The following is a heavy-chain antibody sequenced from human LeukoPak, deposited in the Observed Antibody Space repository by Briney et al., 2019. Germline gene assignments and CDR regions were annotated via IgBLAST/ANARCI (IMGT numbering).Heavy chain of an antibody. CDR3: ARSVVVTATLRYHNGMDV. D-gene: IGHD2-21*02. CDR2: IYDGGGT. J-gene: IGHJ6*02. CDR1: GGSISSYY. V-gene: IGHV4-59*01. Sequence: SGTLSLTCTVSGGSISSYYWNWIRQPPGKGLEWIGYIYDGGGTNYNPSLKSRVTMSVDTSKNQFSLNLTSMTAADTAVYYCARSVVVTATLRYHNGMDVWGQGTTVTVSS.